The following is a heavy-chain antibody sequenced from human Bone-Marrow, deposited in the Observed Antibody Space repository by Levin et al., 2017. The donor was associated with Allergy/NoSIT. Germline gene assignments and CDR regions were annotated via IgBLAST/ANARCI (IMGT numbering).Heavy chain of an antibody. CDR3: ARGGRGDCSSSTCYFDY. J-gene: IGHJ4*02. V-gene: IGHV6-1*01. D-gene: IGHD2-2*01. Sequence: SQTLSLTCAISGDSFSRNNVAWNWIRQSPSRGLEWLGRTYYRSKWYYDYAVSVKSRIIINPDTSRNQFSLQLNSVTPEDTAVYYCARGGRGDCSSSTCYFDYWGQGTLVTVSS. CDR1: GDSFSRNNVA. CDR2: TYYRSKWYY.